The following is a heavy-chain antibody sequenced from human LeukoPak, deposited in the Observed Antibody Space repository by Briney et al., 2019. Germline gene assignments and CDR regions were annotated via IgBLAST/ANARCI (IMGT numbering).Heavy chain of an antibody. Sequence: GGSLSLSCAVSGFSVSAHYMSWVRQAPGKGLECVSFLYTGGDTSYADSVRGRFSISRDNSKNTVYLQMNGLRAEDTAVYYCARGPGSRGIFDYWGQGTLVTVSS. CDR3: ARGPGSRGIFDY. D-gene: IGHD3-10*01. CDR1: GFSVSAHY. V-gene: IGHV3-53*01. CDR2: LYTGGDT. J-gene: IGHJ4*02.